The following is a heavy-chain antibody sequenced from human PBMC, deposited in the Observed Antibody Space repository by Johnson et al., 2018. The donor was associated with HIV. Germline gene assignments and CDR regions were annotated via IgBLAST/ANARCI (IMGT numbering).Heavy chain of an antibody. Sequence: VQLVESGGGLVQPGGSLRLSCAASGFTFSSYGMSWVRQAPGKGLEGVSGVTGTGGDTYYAESVKGRFTISRDNSKNTLYLQMNKLRAEDTAVYFCASQVRGLRLGVDAFDIWGQGTMVTVSS. V-gene: IGHV3-23*04. CDR3: ASQVRGLRLGVDAFDI. J-gene: IGHJ3*02. D-gene: IGHD3-16*01. CDR1: GFTFSSYG. CDR2: VTGTGGDT.